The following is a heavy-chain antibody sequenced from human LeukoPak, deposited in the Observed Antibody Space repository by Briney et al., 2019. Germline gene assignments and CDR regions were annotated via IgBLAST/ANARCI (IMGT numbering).Heavy chain of an antibody. CDR2: ISWNSGSI. J-gene: IGHJ4*02. CDR3: AKDSSSTGGDYFDY. V-gene: IGHV3-9*03. CDR1: VFTFDDYA. Sequence: GGSLRLSCAASVFTFDDYAMHWVRQAPGKGLEWVSGISWNSGSIGYADSVKGRFTISRDNAKNSLYLQMNSLRAEDMALYYCAKDSSSTGGDYFDYWGQGTLVTVSS. D-gene: IGHD2-2*01.